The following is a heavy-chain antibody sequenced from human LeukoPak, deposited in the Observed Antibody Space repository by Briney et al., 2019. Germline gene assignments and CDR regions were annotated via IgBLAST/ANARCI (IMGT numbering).Heavy chain of an antibody. V-gene: IGHV4-31*03. CDR3: ARVPIGASYYYMDV. Sequence: SETLSLTCTVSGASITRGGYYWSWVRQHPGKGPEWIGHIYHSGSTYYNASLRSRLTISVDTSKNQFSLNLSSLTAADAAVYYCARVPIGASYYYMDVWGKGTTVTVS. CDR2: IYHSGST. CDR1: GASITRGGYY. J-gene: IGHJ6*03. D-gene: IGHD1-1*01.